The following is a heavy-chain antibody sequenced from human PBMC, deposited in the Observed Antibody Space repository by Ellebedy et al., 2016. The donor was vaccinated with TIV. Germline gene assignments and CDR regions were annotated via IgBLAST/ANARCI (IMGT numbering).Heavy chain of an antibody. CDR3: ARDGWPYNWNGNYFDF. CDR1: GFTFNSYA. V-gene: IGHV3-23*01. Sequence: PGGSLRLSCAASGFTFNSYAMSRVRQAPGKGLEWVSTISGSGAGTYYADSVRGRLTISRDNADNSLYLQMNSLRDEDTALYYCARDGWPYNWNGNYFDFWGQGTLVTVSS. CDR2: ISGSGAGT. J-gene: IGHJ4*02. D-gene: IGHD1-1*01.